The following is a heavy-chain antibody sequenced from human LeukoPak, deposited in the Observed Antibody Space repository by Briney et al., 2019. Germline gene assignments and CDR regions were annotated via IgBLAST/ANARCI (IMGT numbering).Heavy chain of an antibody. V-gene: IGHV3-21*01. J-gene: IGHJ4*02. CDR1: GFTFSSYS. CDR3: ARVWEGIGGYCSGGSCYSIDY. Sequence: GGSLRLSCAASGFTFSSYSMNWVRQAPGKGLEWVSSISSSSSYIYYADSVKGRFTISRDNAKNSLYLQMNSLSAEDTAVYYCARVWEGIGGYCSGGSCYSIDYWGQGILVTVSS. D-gene: IGHD2-15*01. CDR2: ISSSSSYI.